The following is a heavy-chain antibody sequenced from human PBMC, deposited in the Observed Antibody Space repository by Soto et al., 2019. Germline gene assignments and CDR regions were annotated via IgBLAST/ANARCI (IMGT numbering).Heavy chain of an antibody. Sequence: QVQLQESGPGLVKPSGTLSLTCAVSGGSIFSSNWWNRVRQPPGKGLEWIGEIYHSGSTDYNPSLKSRVTKSVDKPKNQFPLKLSSVAAADTAVYYCARAGAYSSGWYIEYWGQGTLVTVSS. J-gene: IGHJ4*02. CDR3: ARAGAYSSGWYIEY. CDR1: GGSIFSSNW. CDR2: IYHSGST. V-gene: IGHV4-4*02. D-gene: IGHD6-19*01.